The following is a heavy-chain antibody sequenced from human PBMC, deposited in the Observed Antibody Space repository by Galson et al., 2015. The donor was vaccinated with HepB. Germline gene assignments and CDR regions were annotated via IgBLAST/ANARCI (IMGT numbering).Heavy chain of an antibody. Sequence: SLRLSCAASGFTFSRYAMHWVRQAPGKGLEWVAVISYDGSNKDYADSVKGRVTISRDNSKNTLYVHMSSLRAEDTAVYYCARDRRASGLGFFFDYWGQGTLVTVSS. CDR2: ISYDGSNK. D-gene: IGHD3-10*01. CDR3: ARDRRASGLGFFFDY. CDR1: GFTFSRYA. V-gene: IGHV3-30*04. J-gene: IGHJ4*02.